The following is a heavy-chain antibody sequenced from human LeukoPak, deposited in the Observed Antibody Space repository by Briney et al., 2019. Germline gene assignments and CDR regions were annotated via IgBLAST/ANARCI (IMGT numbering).Heavy chain of an antibody. D-gene: IGHD2-15*01. CDR3: ARADYCSGGSCYPLHFDY. Sequence: GGSLRLSCAASGFTFSSYSMNWVRRAPGKGLEWVSSISSSSSYIYYADSVKGRFTISRDNAKNSLYLQMNSLRAEDTAVYYCARADYCSGGSCYPLHFDYWGQGTLVTVSS. CDR1: GFTFSSYS. CDR2: ISSSSSYI. V-gene: IGHV3-21*01. J-gene: IGHJ4*02.